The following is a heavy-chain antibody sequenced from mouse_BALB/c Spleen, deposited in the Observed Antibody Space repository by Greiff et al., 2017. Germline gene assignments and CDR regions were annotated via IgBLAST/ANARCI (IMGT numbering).Heavy chain of an antibody. CDR3: ARDRSTMITSWFAY. V-gene: IGHV2-9*02. J-gene: IGHJ3*01. D-gene: IGHD2-4*01. CDR1: GFSLTSYG. CDR2: IWAGGST. Sequence: VKLVESGPGLVAPSQSLSITCTVSGFSLTSYGVHWVRQPPGKGLEWLGVIWAGGSTNYNSALMSRLSISKDNSKSQVFLKMNSLQTDDTAMYYCARDRSTMITSWFAYWGQGTLVTVSA.